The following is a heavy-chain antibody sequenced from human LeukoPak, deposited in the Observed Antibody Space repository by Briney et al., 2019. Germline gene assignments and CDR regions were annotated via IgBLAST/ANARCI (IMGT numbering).Heavy chain of an antibody. CDR3: ATSYDMGWLIGY. V-gene: IGHV3-7*03. D-gene: IGHD3/OR15-3a*01. J-gene: IGHJ4*02. Sequence: GGSLRLSCAASGFTFGDTWMNWVRQVPGQGLEWVANIKQDGSEKFYVASVKGGVTISRDNGKSSLYLQMNSLRAEDTALYYCATSYDMGWLIGYWGQGTLVTVSS. CDR2: IKQDGSEK. CDR1: GFTFGDTW.